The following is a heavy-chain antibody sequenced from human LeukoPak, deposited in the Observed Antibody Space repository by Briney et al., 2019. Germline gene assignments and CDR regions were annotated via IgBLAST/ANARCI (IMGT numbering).Heavy chain of an antibody. Sequence: NPGGSLRLSCAASGFTFSSYTMNWVRQAPGKGLEWVASISSSSSNIYYADSLKGRFTISRDDAKNSLYLQMNSLRAEDTAVYYCAGDRPEVAAVDYWGQGTLVTVSS. D-gene: IGHD6-19*01. CDR3: AGDRPEVAAVDY. J-gene: IGHJ4*02. CDR2: ISSSSSNI. V-gene: IGHV3-21*04. CDR1: GFTFSSYT.